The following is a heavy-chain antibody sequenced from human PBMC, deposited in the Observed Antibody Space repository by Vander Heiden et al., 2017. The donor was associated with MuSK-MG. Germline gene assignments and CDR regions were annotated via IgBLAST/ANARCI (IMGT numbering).Heavy chain of an antibody. Sequence: EVQLVESGGGLVQPGRSLRLSCAASGFHFADYAMHWVRQAPGKGLEWVSGISWNSGSIGYADSVKGRFTISRDNAKNSLYLQMNSLRAEDTALYYCAKDTAWFGELLGADYFDYWGQGTLVTVSS. CDR3: AKDTAWFGELLGADYFDY. CDR1: GFHFADYA. D-gene: IGHD3-10*01. V-gene: IGHV3-9*01. CDR2: ISWNSGSI. J-gene: IGHJ4*02.